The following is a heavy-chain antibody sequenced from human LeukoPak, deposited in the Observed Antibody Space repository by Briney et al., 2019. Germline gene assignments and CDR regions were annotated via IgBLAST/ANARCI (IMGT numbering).Heavy chain of an antibody. V-gene: IGHV3-30*03. J-gene: IGHJ4*02. D-gene: IGHD3-9*01. CDR1: GFTFSSYG. Sequence: PGGSLRLSCAASGFTFSSYGMHWVRQAPGKGLEWVAVILYDGSNKYYADSVKGRFTISRDNSKNTLYLQMNSLRPEDTAVYYCARPLRYLGSELDYWGQGTLVSVSS. CDR3: ARPLRYLGSELDY. CDR2: ILYDGSNK.